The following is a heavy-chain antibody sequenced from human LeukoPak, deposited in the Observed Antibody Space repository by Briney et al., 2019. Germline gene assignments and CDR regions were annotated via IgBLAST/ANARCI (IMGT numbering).Heavy chain of an antibody. V-gene: IGHV1-18*01. CDR1: GYTFTSYG. CDR3: ARDGDYYDSSTGFDP. Sequence: ASVKVSCKASGYTFTSYGISWVRQAPGQGLEWMGWISAYNGNTNYAQKLQGRVTMTTDTSTGTAYMELRSLRSDDTAVYYCARDGDYYDSSTGFDPWGQGTLVTVSS. CDR2: ISAYNGNT. D-gene: IGHD3-22*01. J-gene: IGHJ5*02.